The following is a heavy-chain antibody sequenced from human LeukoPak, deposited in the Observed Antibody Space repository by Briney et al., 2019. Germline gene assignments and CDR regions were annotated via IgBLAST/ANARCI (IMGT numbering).Heavy chain of an antibody. CDR1: GFTFSNAW. CDR3: ALKSDYYYGMDV. J-gene: IGHJ6*02. CDR2: IYSGGST. Sequence: SGGSLRLSCAASGFTFSNAWMSWVRQAPGKGLEWVSVIYSGGSTYYADSVKGRFTISRDNSKNTLYLQMNSLRAEDTAVYYCALKSDYYYGMDVWGQGTTVTVSS. V-gene: IGHV3-66*01.